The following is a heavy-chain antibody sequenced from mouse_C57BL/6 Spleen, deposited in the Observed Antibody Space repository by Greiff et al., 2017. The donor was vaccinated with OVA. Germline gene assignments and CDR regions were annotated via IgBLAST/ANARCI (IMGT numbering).Heavy chain of an antibody. Sequence: EVMLVESGGDLVKPGGSLKLSCAASGFTFSSYGMSWVRQTPDKRLEWVATISSGGSYTYYPDSVKGRFTISRDNAKNTLYLQMSSLKSEDTAMYYCARQGTTVVAPYYFDYWGQGTTLTVSS. CDR2: ISSGGSYT. D-gene: IGHD1-1*01. J-gene: IGHJ2*01. V-gene: IGHV5-6*01. CDR3: ARQGTTVVAPYYFDY. CDR1: GFTFSSYG.